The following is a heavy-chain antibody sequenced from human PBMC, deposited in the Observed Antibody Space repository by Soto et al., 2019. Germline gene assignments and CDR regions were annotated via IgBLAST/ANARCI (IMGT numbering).Heavy chain of an antibody. Sequence: ASVKVSCKASGYTFTGYYMHWVRQAPGQGLEWMGWINPDSGGTNYAQKFQGRVTMTRDTSISTAYMELSRLRSDDTAVYYCASLPVLWETYGMDVWGQGTTVTVSS. V-gene: IGHV1-2*02. CDR1: GYTFTGYY. CDR2: INPDSGGT. D-gene: IGHD3-16*01. J-gene: IGHJ6*02. CDR3: ASLPVLWETYGMDV.